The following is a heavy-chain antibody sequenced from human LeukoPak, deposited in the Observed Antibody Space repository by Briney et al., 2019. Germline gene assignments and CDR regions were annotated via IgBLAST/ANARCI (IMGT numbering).Heavy chain of an antibody. J-gene: IGHJ4*02. D-gene: IGHD1-26*01. V-gene: IGHV3-53*01. CDR2: IYSGGST. CDR3: AKYSGSYLFDY. CDR1: GFIVNSNY. Sequence: GGSLRLSCAASGFIVNSNYMSWVRPAPGKGLAWVSIIYSGGSTYYADSVKGRFTISRDNSKNTVYLQMNGLRAEDTAVYYCAKYSGSYLFDYWGQRTLVTVSS.